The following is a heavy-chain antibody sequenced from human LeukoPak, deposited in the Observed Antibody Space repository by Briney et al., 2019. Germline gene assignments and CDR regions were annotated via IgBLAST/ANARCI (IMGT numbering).Heavy chain of an antibody. J-gene: IGHJ3*02. V-gene: IGHV3-11*04. CDR2: ISSSCSTI. D-gene: IGHD2-2*01. CDR1: GFTFSDYY. Sequence: GGSLRLSCAASGFTFSDYYMSWVRQAPGKGLEWVSYISSSCSTIYYADSVKGRFTISRDNAKNSLYLQMNRLRAEDTAVYYCARATRYCSSTSCYFGAFDIWGQGTMVTVSS. CDR3: ARATRYCSSTSCYFGAFDI.